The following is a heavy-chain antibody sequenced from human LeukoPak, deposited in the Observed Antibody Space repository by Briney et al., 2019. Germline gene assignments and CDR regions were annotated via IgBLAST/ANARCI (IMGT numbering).Heavy chain of an antibody. Sequence: PGGSLRLSCTPSGFTFSSYSMNWVRQAPGKGLEWVSYISSSSSTIYYADSVKGRFTISRDNSKNTLYLQMNSLRAEDTAVYYCARTYYYGSGSLWGDFDYWGQGTLVTVSS. V-gene: IGHV3-48*01. J-gene: IGHJ4*02. CDR1: GFTFSSYS. CDR2: ISSSSSTI. D-gene: IGHD3-10*01. CDR3: ARTYYYGSGSLWGDFDY.